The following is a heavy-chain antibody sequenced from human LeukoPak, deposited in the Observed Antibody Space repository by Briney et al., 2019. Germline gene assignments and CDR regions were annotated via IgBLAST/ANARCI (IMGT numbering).Heavy chain of an antibody. D-gene: IGHD3-22*01. V-gene: IGHV4-34*01. CDR2: INHSGST. CDR3: ARHTYDSSGCYFDY. CDR1: GGSFSGYY. Sequence: PSETLSLTCAVYGGSFSGYYWSWIRQPPGKGLEWIGEINHSGSTNYNPSLKSRVTISVDTSKNQFSLKLSSVTAADTAVYYCARHTYDSSGCYFDYWGQGTLVTVSS. J-gene: IGHJ4*02.